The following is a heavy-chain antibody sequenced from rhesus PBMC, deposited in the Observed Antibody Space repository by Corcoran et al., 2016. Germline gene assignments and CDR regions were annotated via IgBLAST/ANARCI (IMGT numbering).Heavy chain of an antibody. J-gene: IGHJ4*01. CDR3: ARDKVTTHFDY. Sequence: QLQESGPGLVKPSETLSLTCAVSGYSISSGYDWNWIRQPPGKGLEWVAVISYDGSKKYYADSVKDRFTISRDNSKNMLYLQMNNLKLEDTAVYYCARDKVTTHFDYWGQGVLVTVSS. D-gene: IGHD4-23*01. CDR2: ISYDGSKK. V-gene: IGHV3-54*02. CDR1: GYSISSGYD.